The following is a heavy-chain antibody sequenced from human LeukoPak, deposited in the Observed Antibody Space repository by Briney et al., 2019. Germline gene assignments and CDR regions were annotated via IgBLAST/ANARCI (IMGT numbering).Heavy chain of an antibody. Sequence: GGSLRLSCAASGFTFKSYLMTWVRQAPGKGLEWVSSINGGGSSTSYADSVKGRFTISRDNSKNTLYLQMNSLRAEDTAVYYCAKRPYDSRGRAYYFDYWGQGTLVTVSS. CDR2: INGGGSST. D-gene: IGHD3-22*01. V-gene: IGHV3-23*01. CDR1: GFTFKSYL. CDR3: AKRPYDSRGRAYYFDY. J-gene: IGHJ4*02.